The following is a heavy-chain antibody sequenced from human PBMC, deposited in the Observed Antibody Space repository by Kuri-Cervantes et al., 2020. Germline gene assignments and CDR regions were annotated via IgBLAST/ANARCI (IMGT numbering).Heavy chain of an antibody. CDR2: INAGNGNT. V-gene: IGHV1-3*01. CDR1: GYTFTSYA. D-gene: IGHD3-10*01. CDR3: ARDGGSGGKFDP. J-gene: IGHJ5*02. Sequence: ASVKVSCKASGYTFTSYAMHWVRQAPGQRLEWMGWINAGNGNTKYSQKFQGRVTITRDTSASTAYMELRSLRSDDTAVYYCARDGGSGGKFDPWGQGTLVTVSS.